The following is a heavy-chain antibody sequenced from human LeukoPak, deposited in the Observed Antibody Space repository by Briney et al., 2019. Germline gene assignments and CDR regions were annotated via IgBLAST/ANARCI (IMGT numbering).Heavy chain of an antibody. Sequence: SETLSLTCAVSGGSISSGGYSWSWIRQPPGKGLEWIGYIYHSGSTYYNPSLKSRVTISVDRSKNQFSLKLSSVTAADTAVYYCARGPNSSSWYFVDLGSSNWFDPWGQGTLVTVSS. J-gene: IGHJ5*02. D-gene: IGHD6-13*01. CDR2: IYHSGST. CDR1: GGSISSGGYS. CDR3: ARGPNSSSWYFVDLGSSNWFDP. V-gene: IGHV4-30-2*01.